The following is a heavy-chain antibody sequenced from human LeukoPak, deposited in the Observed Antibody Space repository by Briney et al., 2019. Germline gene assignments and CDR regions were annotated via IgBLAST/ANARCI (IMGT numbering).Heavy chain of an antibody. CDR1: GFTFSSYA. CDR2: ISGSGGST. D-gene: IGHD1-26*01. J-gene: IGHJ5*02. CDR3: AKDRWWEPHKNNWFDP. V-gene: IGHV3-23*01. Sequence: GSLRLSCAASGFTFSSYAMSWFRQAPGKGLEWVSAISGSGGSTYYADSVKGRFTISRDNSKNTLYLQMNSLRAEDTAVYYCAKDRWWEPHKNNWFDPWGQGTLVTVSS.